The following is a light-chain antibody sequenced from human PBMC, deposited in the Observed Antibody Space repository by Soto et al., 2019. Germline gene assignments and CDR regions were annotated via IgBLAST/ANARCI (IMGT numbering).Light chain of an antibody. Sequence: EIVLTQSPGTLSLSPGERATLSCRASQSVSSSYLAWYQQKPGQAPRLLIYGASSRATGIPHRFSGSGSGTDFPLTISRLEPEDFAVYYCQQYGSSPLTFGGGTKVEIK. J-gene: IGKJ4*01. V-gene: IGKV3-20*01. CDR2: GAS. CDR3: QQYGSSPLT. CDR1: QSVSSSY.